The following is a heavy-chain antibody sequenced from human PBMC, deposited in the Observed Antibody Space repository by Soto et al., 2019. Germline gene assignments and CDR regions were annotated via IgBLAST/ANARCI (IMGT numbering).Heavy chain of an antibody. V-gene: IGHV4-4*02. CDR1: GGSFRSTKW. D-gene: IGHD2-2*01. CDR2: IYHSEST. J-gene: IGHJ6*02. Sequence: SEILSLTCAVYGGSFRSTKWSSWVRQPPGKGLEWIGEIYHSESTNYNPSLKSRVTISPDNSKNQFSLKLTSVTAADSAVYYCARDDHIVVVPTSPGAMDVWGQGTTVTVSS. CDR3: ARDDHIVVVPTSPGAMDV.